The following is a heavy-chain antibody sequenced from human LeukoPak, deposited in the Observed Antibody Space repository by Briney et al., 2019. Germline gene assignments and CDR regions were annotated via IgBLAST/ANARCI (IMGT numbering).Heavy chain of an antibody. CDR3: ARDRSSLWFGELDAFDI. CDR1: GSSISSGSYY. D-gene: IGHD3-10*01. V-gene: IGHV4-61*02. CDR2: IYTSGST. Sequence: SQTLSLTCTVSGSSISSGSYYWSWMLQPAGKGLAWIGRIYTSGSTNYNPSRKSPVTISVNTTKNRFSLKLSPVIAAYTAVYYCARDRSSLWFGELDAFDIWGQGTMVTVSS. J-gene: IGHJ3*02.